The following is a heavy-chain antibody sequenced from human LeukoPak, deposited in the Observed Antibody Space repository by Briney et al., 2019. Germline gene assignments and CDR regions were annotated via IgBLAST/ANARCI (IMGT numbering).Heavy chain of an antibody. J-gene: IGHJ5*02. D-gene: IGHD3-10*01. Sequence: ASVKVSCKASGGTFSSYAISWVRQAPGQGLEWMGGIIPIFGTANYAQKFQGRVTITRDTSASTAYMELSSLRSEDTAVYHCARAYGSGATEPFDPWGQGTLVTVSS. CDR3: ARAYGSGATEPFDP. V-gene: IGHV1-69*05. CDR1: GGTFSSYA. CDR2: IIPIFGTA.